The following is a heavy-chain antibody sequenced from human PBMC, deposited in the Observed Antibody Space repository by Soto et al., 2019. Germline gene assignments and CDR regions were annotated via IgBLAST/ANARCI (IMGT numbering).Heavy chain of an antibody. J-gene: IGHJ5*02. CDR1: GFTFSSYS. Sequence: EVQLVESGGGLVQPGGSLRLSCAASGFTFSSYSMNWVRQAPGKGLEWVSYISSSSSTIYYADSVKGRFTISRDNAKTSLYLQMNSLRAEDTAVYYCARHPERIAQIGWLDPWGQGTLVTFSS. V-gene: IGHV3-48*01. CDR3: ARHPERIAQIGWLDP. CDR2: ISSSSSTI. D-gene: IGHD6-13*01.